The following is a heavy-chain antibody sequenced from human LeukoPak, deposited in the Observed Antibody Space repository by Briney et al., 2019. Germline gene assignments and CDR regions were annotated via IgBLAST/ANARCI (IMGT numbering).Heavy chain of an antibody. CDR2: IKQDGSEK. Sequence: GGSLRLSCAASGFTFSSYWMSWVRQAPGKGLEWVANIKQDGSEKYYVDSVKGRFTISRDNAKNSLYLQMNSLRAEDAAVYYCAKMSDSSNYLLTGFDYWGQGTLVTVSS. D-gene: IGHD3-22*01. J-gene: IGHJ4*02. CDR1: GFTFSSYW. CDR3: AKMSDSSNYLLTGFDY. V-gene: IGHV3-7*01.